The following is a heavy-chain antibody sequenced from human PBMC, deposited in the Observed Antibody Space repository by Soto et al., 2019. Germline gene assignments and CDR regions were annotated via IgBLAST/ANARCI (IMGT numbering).Heavy chain of an antibody. J-gene: IGHJ6*04. CDR3: AKDRGTSEMDV. CDR1: GFTFSSYG. Sequence: VQLVESGGGVVQPGRSLRLSCAASGFTFSSYGMHWVRQAPGKGLERVAVISYDGSNKYYADSVKGRFTISRDNSKNSLYLQMNSLRAEDTAVYYCAKDRGTSEMDVGGKGTTVTVSS. V-gene: IGHV3-30*18. D-gene: IGHD1-26*01. CDR2: ISYDGSNK.